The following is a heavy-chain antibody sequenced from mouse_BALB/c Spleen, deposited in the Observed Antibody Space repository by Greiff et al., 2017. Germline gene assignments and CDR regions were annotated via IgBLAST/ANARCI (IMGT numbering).Heavy chain of an antibody. CDR1: GYTFTDYN. J-gene: IGHJ3*01. V-gene: IGHV1S29*02. CDR2: IYPYNGGT. D-gene: IGHD2-10*02. Sequence: EVQLQQSGPELVKPGASVKISCKASGYTFTDYNMHWVKQSHGKSLEWIGYIYPYNGGTGYNQKFKSKATLTVDNSSSTAYMELRSLTSEDSAVYYCASSYGNYGAYWGQGTLVTVSA. CDR3: ASSYGNYGAY.